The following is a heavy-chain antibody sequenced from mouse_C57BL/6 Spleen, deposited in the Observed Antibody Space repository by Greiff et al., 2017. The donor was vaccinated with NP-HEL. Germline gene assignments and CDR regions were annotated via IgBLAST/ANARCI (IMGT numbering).Heavy chain of an antibody. D-gene: IGHD1-1*01. V-gene: IGHV5-9-1*02. J-gene: IGHJ2*01. CDR2: ISSGGGYV. Sequence: EVMLVESGEGLVKPGGSLKLSCAASGFTFSSYAMSWVRQTPEKRLEWVAYISSGGGYVYNVDTVKGRFTISRDNARNNLYMRISSLKSEDTAVYDCTRDRDYCSAFDYWGQGTTLTVSS. CDR1: GFTFSSYA. CDR3: TRDRDYCSAFDY.